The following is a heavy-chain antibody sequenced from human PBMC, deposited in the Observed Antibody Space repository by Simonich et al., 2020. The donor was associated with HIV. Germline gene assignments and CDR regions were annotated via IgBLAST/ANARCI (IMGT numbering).Heavy chain of an antibody. J-gene: IGHJ1*01. Sequence: QVQLQQWGAGLLKPSETLSLTCAVYGGSFSGYYWSWIRQPPGKGLGWFGEINHSGGTNYNPSLKSRVTISVDTSKNQVSLKLSSVTAADTAGYYCARLTAGGLGEYFQHWGQGTLVTVSS. D-gene: IGHD6-13*01. CDR3: ARLTAGGLGEYFQH. V-gene: IGHV4-34*01. CDR1: GGSFSGYY. CDR2: INHSGGT.